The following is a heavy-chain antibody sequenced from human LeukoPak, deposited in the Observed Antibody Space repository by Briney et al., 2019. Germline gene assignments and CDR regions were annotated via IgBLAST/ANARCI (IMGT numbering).Heavy chain of an antibody. D-gene: IGHD3-10*01. V-gene: IGHV3-30-3*01. CDR1: GFTFNTYT. CDR2: VAYDDSFK. J-gene: IGHJ3*02. CDR3: AREGPRGYPNTIDALDI. Sequence: GGSLRLSCAASGFTFNTYTLHWFRQAPGKGLEWVALVAYDDSFKYYAGSVKDRFTISRDNSKNTLYLQMNSLTSEDTAVYYCAREGPRGYPNTIDALDICGQGTMVTVSS.